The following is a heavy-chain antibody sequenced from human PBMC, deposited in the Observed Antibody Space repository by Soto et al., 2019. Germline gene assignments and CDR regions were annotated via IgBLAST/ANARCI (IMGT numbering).Heavy chain of an antibody. D-gene: IGHD3-22*01. V-gene: IGHV3-23*01. CDR2: ISGSGSTI. CDR1: GFTFSSYA. Sequence: GGSLRLSCAASGFTFSSYAVSWVRQAPGKGPEWISSISGSGSTIYYADSVKGRFTISRDNSKNTLYLQVSSLRAEDTAVYYCAKVFYYYDSSGYYYFDYWGQGTLVTVSS. J-gene: IGHJ4*02. CDR3: AKVFYYYDSSGYYYFDY.